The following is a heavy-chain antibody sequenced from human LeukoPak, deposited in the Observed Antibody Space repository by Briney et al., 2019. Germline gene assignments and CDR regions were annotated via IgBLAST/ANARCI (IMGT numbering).Heavy chain of an antibody. CDR2: IYYSGST. V-gene: IGHV4-59*01. Sequence: SETLSLTCTVSGGSISSYYWSWIRQPPGKGLEWIGYIYYSGSTNYNPSLKSRVTISVDTSKNQFSLKLSSVTAADTAVYYCARRDSSSSWSYFDYWGQGTLVTVSS. CDR3: ARRDSSSSWSYFDY. CDR1: GGSISSYY. D-gene: IGHD6-13*01. J-gene: IGHJ4*02.